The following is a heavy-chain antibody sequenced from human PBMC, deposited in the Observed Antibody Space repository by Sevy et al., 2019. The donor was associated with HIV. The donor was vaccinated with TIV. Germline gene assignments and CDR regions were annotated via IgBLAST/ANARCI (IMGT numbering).Heavy chain of an antibody. CDR1: GFAFSTYS. J-gene: IGHJ4*02. Sequence: GGSLRLSCAASGFAFSTYSMIWVRQAPGKGLEWVSSISGSGSYIYYADSVQGRVAISRDNAKSSLYLQMNSLRAEDTAVYYCVREAANVRYFDYWGQGTLVTVSS. D-gene: IGHD3-10*02. V-gene: IGHV3-21*01. CDR2: ISGSGSYI. CDR3: VREAANVRYFDY.